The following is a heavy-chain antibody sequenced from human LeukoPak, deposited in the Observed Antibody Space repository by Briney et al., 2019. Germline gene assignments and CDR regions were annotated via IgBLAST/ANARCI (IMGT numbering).Heavy chain of an antibody. Sequence: ASVKVSCKASGYTFTGYYMHWVRQAPGQGLEWMGWINPNSGGTNYAQKFQGRVTMTRDTSISTAYMELSRLRSDDTAVYYCARVPDSSGYQVDYWGQGTLVTVSS. D-gene: IGHD3-22*01. V-gene: IGHV1-2*02. CDR3: ARVPDSSGYQVDY. CDR2: INPNSGGT. J-gene: IGHJ4*02. CDR1: GYTFTGYY.